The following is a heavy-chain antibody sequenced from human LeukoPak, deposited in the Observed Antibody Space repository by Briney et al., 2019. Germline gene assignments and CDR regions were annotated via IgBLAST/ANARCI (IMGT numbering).Heavy chain of an antibody. CDR1: GFSFSGYE. V-gene: IGHV3-48*03. D-gene: IGHD3-10*01. CDR3: ARDMERSFWYFDL. Sequence: PGGSLRLSCAASGFSFSGYEMNWVRQAPGKGLEWVSYISSTSITMYYADSVKGRFTISRDSAKNSLYLQMNSLRAEDTAVYYCARDMERSFWYFDLWGRGTLVTVSS. CDR2: ISSTSITM. J-gene: IGHJ2*01.